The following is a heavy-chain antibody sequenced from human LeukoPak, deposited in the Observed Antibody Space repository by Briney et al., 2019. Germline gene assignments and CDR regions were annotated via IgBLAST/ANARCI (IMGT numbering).Heavy chain of an antibody. J-gene: IGHJ4*02. CDR1: GYTSSIYG. V-gene: IGHV1-2*02. CDR3: AREGSWRYFYDSSGYLFFDY. Sequence: GASVRVSCKASGYTSSIYGFSWVRQAPGQGLEWMGWINPNSGGTNYAQKFQGRVTMTRDTSISTAYMELSRLRSDDTAVYFCAREGSWRYFYDSSGYLFFDYWGQGTLVTVSS. D-gene: IGHD3-22*01. CDR2: INPNSGGT.